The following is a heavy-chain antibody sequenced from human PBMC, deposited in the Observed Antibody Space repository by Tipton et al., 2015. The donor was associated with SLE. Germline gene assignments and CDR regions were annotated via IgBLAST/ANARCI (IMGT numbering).Heavy chain of an antibody. V-gene: IGHV1-2*02. CDR2: INPNSGGT. CDR3: ARPHSTSSGYFQH. Sequence: QLVQSGAEVKKPGASVKVSCKASGYSFTGYYLNWVRQAPGQGLEWMGWINPNSGGTNYAQKFQGRVTITRDTSISTAYMEMSGLRSDDTAVYFCARPHSTSSGYFQHWGQGTLVIVSS. CDR1: GYSFTGYY. J-gene: IGHJ1*01. D-gene: IGHD6-6*01.